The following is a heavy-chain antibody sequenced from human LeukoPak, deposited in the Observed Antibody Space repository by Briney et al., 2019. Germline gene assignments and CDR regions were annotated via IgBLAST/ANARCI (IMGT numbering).Heavy chain of an antibody. D-gene: IGHD3-10*01. CDR2: ISYDGSNK. V-gene: IGHV3-30*03. J-gene: IGHJ4*02. CDR1: GFTFSSYG. Sequence: GGSLRLSCAASGFTFSSYGMHWVRQAPGKGLEWVAIISYDGSNKYYVDSVKGRFTISSDNSKDMLYLQMNSLRPEDTAVYYCARGRGSAGSGSFGAFDHWGQGTLVTVSS. CDR3: ARGRGSAGSGSFGAFDH.